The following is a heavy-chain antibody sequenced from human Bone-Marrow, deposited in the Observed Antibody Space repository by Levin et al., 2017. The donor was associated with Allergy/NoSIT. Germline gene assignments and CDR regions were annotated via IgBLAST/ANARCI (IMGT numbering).Heavy chain of an antibody. V-gene: IGHV4-31*02. Sequence: SQTLSLTCNVSGGSIGTGGYYWSWIRQLPGKGLEWIGYIYYTGNTYYNPSLKSRVTISVDTSKNQFSLKLSFVTAADTALYYCARAVGDRGEFEYWGHGTLVTVSS. CDR1: GGSIGTGGYY. D-gene: IGHD3-16*01. CDR2: IYYTGNT. CDR3: ARAVGDRGEFEY. J-gene: IGHJ4*01.